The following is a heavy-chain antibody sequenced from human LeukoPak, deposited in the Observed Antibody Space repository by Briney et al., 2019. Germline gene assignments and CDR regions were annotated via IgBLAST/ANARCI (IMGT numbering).Heavy chain of an antibody. Sequence: ASVKVSCKASGYTFTSYAISWVRQAPGQGLEWMGGIIPIFGTANYAQKFQGRVTITADESTSTAYMELSSLRSEDTAVYYCARVAVAGNWFDPWGQGTLVTVSS. CDR3: ARVAVAGNWFDP. D-gene: IGHD6-19*01. V-gene: IGHV1-69*13. CDR1: GYTFTSYA. J-gene: IGHJ5*02. CDR2: IIPIFGTA.